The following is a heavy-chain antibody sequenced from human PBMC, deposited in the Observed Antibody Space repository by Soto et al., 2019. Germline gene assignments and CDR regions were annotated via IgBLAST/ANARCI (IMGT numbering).Heavy chain of an antibody. V-gene: IGHV1-8*01. D-gene: IGHD1-26*01. CDR3: AESWGELLRFDI. CDR1: GYTFTSYD. CDR2: MNPNSGNT. Sequence: ASVKVSCKASGYTFTSYDINWVRQATGQGLEWMGWMNPNSGNTGYAQKFQGRVTMTRNTSISTAYMELSSLRSEDTAVYYCAESWGELLRFDIWGQGTMVTVSS. J-gene: IGHJ3*02.